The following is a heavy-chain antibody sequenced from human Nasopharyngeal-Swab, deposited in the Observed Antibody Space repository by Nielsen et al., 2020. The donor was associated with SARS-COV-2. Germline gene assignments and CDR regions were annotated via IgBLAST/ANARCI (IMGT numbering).Heavy chain of an antibody. CDR3: ARGSCGGDCYSANFDY. Sequence: GESLKISCSASGFNFSTYWMTWVRQAPGKGLEWVASINKDGSEKYHVGSVKGRFTISRDNAKNSLYLQMNSLRPEDTAVYYCARGSCGGDCYSANFDYWGQGNLVTVSS. V-gene: IGHV3-7*01. J-gene: IGHJ4*02. CDR2: INKDGSEK. D-gene: IGHD2-21*02. CDR1: GFNFSTYW.